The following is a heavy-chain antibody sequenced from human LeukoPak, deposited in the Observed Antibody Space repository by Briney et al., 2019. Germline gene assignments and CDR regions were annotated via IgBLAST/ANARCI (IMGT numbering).Heavy chain of an antibody. D-gene: IGHD3-9*01. CDR2: IKQDGSEK. CDR1: GFTFSSYW. V-gene: IGHV3-7*01. Sequence: GGSLRLSCVASGFTFSSYWMSWVRQAPGKGLEWVANIKQDGSEKYYVDSVKGRFTISRDNARNSLYLEMNSLRAEDTAVYYWARGQFKAFEQGGQGTLLTLS. CDR3: ARGQFKAFEQ. J-gene: IGHJ1*01.